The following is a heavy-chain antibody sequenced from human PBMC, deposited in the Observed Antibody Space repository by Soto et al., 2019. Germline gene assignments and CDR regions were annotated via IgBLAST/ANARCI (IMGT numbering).Heavy chain of an antibody. CDR2: IHPLDSET. J-gene: IGHJ4*02. Sequence: GESLKISCKVSGYNFTAFWLGWVRQMPVKGLEWMANIHPLDSETNYGPSFQGQVTISADKSIPTAFLHWSNLKASDTGIYFCAKLGFPGAIYFASWGQGRLVTRSS. CDR1: GYNFTAFW. D-gene: IGHD3-9*01. V-gene: IGHV5-51*01. CDR3: AKLGFPGAIYFAS.